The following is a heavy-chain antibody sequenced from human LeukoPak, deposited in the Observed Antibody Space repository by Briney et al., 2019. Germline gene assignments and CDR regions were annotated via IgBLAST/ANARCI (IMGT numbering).Heavy chain of an antibody. CDR3: AKGAGLQWLTHANFQH. D-gene: IGHD6-19*01. V-gene: IGHV3-9*01. Sequence: PGGSLRLSCAASGFTFDDYAMHWVRQAPGKGLEWVSGISWNSGSIGYADSVKGRFTISRDNAKNSLYLQMNSLRAEDTALYYCAKGAGLQWLTHANFQHWGQGTLVTVSS. CDR2: ISWNSGSI. CDR1: GFTFDDYA. J-gene: IGHJ1*01.